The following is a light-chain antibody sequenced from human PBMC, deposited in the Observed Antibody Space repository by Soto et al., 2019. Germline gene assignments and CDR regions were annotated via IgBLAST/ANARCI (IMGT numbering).Light chain of an antibody. V-gene: IGKV3-20*01. CDR1: QSVTSSY. Sequence: EIVLTQSPGTLSLSPGERATLSCRASQSVTSSYFAWYQQKPGQAPRLFIYGASSRATGIPDRFSGSGSGTDFTITISRLEPEDFAVYHCQQYGNSPWTFGQGTKVEIK. CDR3: QQYGNSPWT. CDR2: GAS. J-gene: IGKJ1*01.